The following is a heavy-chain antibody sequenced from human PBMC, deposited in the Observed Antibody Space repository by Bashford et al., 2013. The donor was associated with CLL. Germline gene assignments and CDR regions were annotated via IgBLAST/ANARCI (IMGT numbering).Heavy chain of an antibody. CDR3: ARDRYYDFWSGYYIFDY. Sequence: SSETLSLTCDVSGVSFSGSYWSWIRQPPGKGLEWIGRIYTSGSTNYNPSLKSRVTMSADTSKNQFSLKLSSVTAADTAVYYCARDRYYDFWSGYYIFDYWGQGTLVTVSS. CDR2: IYTSGST. J-gene: IGHJ4*02. D-gene: IGHD3-3*01. V-gene: IGHV4-4*07. CDR1: GVSFSGSY.